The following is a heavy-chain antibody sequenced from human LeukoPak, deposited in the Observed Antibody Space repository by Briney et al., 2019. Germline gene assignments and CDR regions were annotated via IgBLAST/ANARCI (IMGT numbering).Heavy chain of an antibody. J-gene: IGHJ4*02. CDR1: GCIFTNYW. Sequence: PGGSLRLSCAASGCIFTNYWMGWVRQAPGKGLEWVASIKQDGSEKYYVDSVKGRFTISRDNAKNSLYLQMNSLRVEDTALFYCARISYYGGTPHFDYWGQGTLVTVSS. D-gene: IGHD4-23*01. V-gene: IGHV3-7*01. CDR3: ARISYYGGTPHFDY. CDR2: IKQDGSEK.